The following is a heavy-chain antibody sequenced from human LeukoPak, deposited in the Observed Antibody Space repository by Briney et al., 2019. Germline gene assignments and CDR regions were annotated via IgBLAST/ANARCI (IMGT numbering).Heavy chain of an antibody. CDR1: GFTVSSNY. J-gene: IGHJ3*02. D-gene: IGHD3-22*01. V-gene: IGHV3-53*01. CDR2: IYSGGST. CDR3: ARDVPVTTDAFDI. Sequence: TGGSLRLSCAASGFTVSSNYMSWVRQAPGKGLEWVSVIYSGGSTYYADSVKGRFTISRDNSKNTLYLQINSLRAEDTAVYYCARDVPVTTDAFDIWGQGTMVTVSS.